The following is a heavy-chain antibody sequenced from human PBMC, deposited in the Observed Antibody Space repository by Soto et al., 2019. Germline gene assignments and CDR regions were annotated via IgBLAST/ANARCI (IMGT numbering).Heavy chain of an antibody. J-gene: IGHJ5*02. CDR2: IYSGGST. CDR3: ARQPVADLRAFDP. D-gene: IGHD2-2*01. V-gene: IGHV3-66*04. Sequence: PGGSLRLSCAASGFTVSSNYMSWVRQAPGKGLEWVSVIYSGGSTYYADSVKGRFTISRDNSKNTLYLQMNTLRAEDTAVYYCARQPVADLRAFDPWGQGTLVTVSS. CDR1: GFTVSSNY.